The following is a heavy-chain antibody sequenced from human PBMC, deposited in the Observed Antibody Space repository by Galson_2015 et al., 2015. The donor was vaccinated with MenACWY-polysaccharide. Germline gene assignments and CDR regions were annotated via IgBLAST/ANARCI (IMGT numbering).Heavy chain of an antibody. CDR1: GITFTNAW. CDR3: ATSHLGSHDSSGWGLDV. CDR2: INSKSDGGAA. Sequence: SLRLSCAAAGITFTNAWMSWVRQAPGKGLEWVGLINSKSDGGAADYAAPVKGRFSISRDDSKNTVYLQMNSLRTEDTAVYYCATSHLGSHDSSGWGLDVWGPGTTVTVSS. V-gene: IGHV3-15*01. J-gene: IGHJ6*02. D-gene: IGHD3-22*01.